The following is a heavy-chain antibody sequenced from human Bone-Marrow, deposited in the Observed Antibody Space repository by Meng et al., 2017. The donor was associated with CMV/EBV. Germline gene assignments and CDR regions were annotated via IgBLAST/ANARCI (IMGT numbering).Heavy chain of an antibody. CDR2: TSSIGSTI. CDR3: ARVPRSRFGSLHFDY. J-gene: IGHJ4*02. CDR1: GFTFHHYE. V-gene: IGHV3-48*03. Sequence: GESLKISCSASGFTFHHYEMNWVRQAPGKGLEWVSHTSSIGSTIHYADSVKGRFTISRDNAKNSLYLQMNSLRAEDTAVYYCARVPRSRFGSLHFDYWGQGTLVTVSS. D-gene: IGHD1-26*01.